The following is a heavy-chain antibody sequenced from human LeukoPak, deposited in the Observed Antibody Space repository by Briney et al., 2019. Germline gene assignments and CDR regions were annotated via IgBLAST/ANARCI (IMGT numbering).Heavy chain of an antibody. D-gene: IGHD3-22*01. CDR2: MNPNSGNT. J-gene: IGHJ4*02. CDR3: ARDPALDYYDSSGYPGADY. CDR1: GYTFTSYD. Sequence: ASVKVSCKASGYTFTSYDINWVRQATGQGLEWMGGMNPNSGNTGYAQKFQGRVTMTRDTSISTAYMELSRLRSDDTAVYYCARDPALDYYDSSGYPGADYWGQGTLVTVSS. V-gene: IGHV1-8*01.